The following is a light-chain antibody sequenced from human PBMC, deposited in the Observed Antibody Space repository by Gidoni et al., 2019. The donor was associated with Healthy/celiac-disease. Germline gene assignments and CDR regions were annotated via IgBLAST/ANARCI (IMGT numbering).Light chain of an antibody. CDR3: QQYYSTRT. CDR1: QSVLYSSNNKNY. Sequence: DIVMTQSPASLAVSLGERATINCKSSQSVLYSSNNKNYLAWYQQKPGQPPKLLIYWASTRESGVPDRFSGSGSGTDFTLTISSLQAEDVAVYYCQQYYSTRTFGQGTKVEIK. V-gene: IGKV4-1*01. J-gene: IGKJ1*01. CDR2: WAS.